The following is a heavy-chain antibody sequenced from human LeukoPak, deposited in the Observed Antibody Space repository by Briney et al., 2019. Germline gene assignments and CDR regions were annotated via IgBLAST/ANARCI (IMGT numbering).Heavy chain of an antibody. CDR1: GGSISSYC. V-gene: IGHV4-59*01. CDR2: IYYSGST. Sequence: SETLSLTCTVSGGSISSYCWSWIRQPPGKGLEWIGYIYYSGSTNYNPSLKSRVTISVDTSKNQFSLKLSSVTAADTAVYYCARLTSGVWFDYWGQGTLVTVSS. D-gene: IGHD3-10*01. J-gene: IGHJ4*02. CDR3: ARLTSGVWFDY.